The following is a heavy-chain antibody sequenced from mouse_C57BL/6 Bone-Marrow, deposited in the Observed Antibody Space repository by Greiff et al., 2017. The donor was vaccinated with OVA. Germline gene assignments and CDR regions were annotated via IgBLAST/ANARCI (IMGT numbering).Heavy chain of an antibody. V-gene: IGHV1-54*01. J-gene: IGHJ2*01. Sequence: LQESGAELVRPGTSVKVSCKASGYAFTNYLIEWVKQRPGQGLEWIGVINPGSGGTNYNEKFKGKATLTADKSSSTAYMQLSSLTSEDSAVYFCARKGLTSYFDYWGQGTTLTVSS. CDR2: INPGSGGT. D-gene: IGHD4-1*01. CDR1: GYAFTNYL. CDR3: ARKGLTSYFDY.